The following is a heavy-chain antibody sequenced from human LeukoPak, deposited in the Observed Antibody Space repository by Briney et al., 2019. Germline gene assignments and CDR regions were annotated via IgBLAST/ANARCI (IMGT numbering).Heavy chain of an antibody. CDR3: ARSFLPTYWYFDL. V-gene: IGHV4-34*01. CDR1: GGSISSYY. J-gene: IGHJ2*01. Sequence: SETLSLTCTVSGGSISSYYWSWIRQPPGKGLEWIGEINHSGSTNYNPSLKSRVTISVDTSKNQFSLKLSSVTAADTAVYYCARSFLPTYWYFDLWGRGTLVTVSS. CDR2: INHSGST.